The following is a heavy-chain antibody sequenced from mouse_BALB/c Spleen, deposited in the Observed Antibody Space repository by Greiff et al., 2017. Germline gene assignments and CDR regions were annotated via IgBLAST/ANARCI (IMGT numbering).Heavy chain of an antibody. CDR3: ARHSSGYSPLAY. Sequence: EVKVVESGGGLVKPGGSLKLSCAASGFAFSSYDMSWVRQTPEKRLEWVAYISSGGGSTYYPDTVKGRFTISRDNAKNTLYLQMSSLKSEDTAMYYCARHSSGYSPLAYWGQGTLVTVSA. CDR1: GFAFSSYD. V-gene: IGHV5-12-1*01. CDR2: ISSGGGST. J-gene: IGHJ3*01. D-gene: IGHD3-1*01.